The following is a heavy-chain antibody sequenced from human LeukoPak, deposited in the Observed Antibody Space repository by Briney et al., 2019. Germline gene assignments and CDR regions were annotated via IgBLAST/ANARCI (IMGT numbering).Heavy chain of an antibody. V-gene: IGHV1-69*04. Sequence: ASVTVSCKSSGGSFSTYAVNWVRQAPGQGLEWMGRLIPVLGMSHYAPGFQGRVTLTADRSTNTAYMELDRLTSDDTAVYFCARDRGGGFDLAFFDHWGQGTLVTVSS. CDR2: LIPVLGMS. CDR1: GGSFSTYA. J-gene: IGHJ4*02. CDR3: ARDRGGGFDLAFFDH. D-gene: IGHD5-12*01.